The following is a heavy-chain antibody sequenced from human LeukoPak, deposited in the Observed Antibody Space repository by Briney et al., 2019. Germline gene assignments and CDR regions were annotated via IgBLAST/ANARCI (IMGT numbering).Heavy chain of an antibody. Sequence: GGSLRLSCLQSLDSRTNDAMYCGRHTPGKGLVWVSRTRSEESSTSYADSVEGRLSISRNNAKNAMYLQLNSISGEGTAESFCSRYARSDCNDYTDAFDIWGQGTMVTVSS. CDR1: DSRTNDA. D-gene: IGHD2-2*02. J-gene: IGHJ3*02. V-gene: IGHV3-74*01. CDR3: SRYARSDCNDYTDAFDI. CDR2: TRSEESST.